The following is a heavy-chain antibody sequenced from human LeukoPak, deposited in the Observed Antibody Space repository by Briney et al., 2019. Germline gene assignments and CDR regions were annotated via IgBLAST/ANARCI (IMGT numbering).Heavy chain of an antibody. V-gene: IGHV1-69*10. CDR2: IIPILGIA. CDR3: ANLRYFDWSTREGDD. J-gene: IGHJ4*02. CDR1: GGTFSSYA. Sequence: GASVKVSCKASGGTFSSYAISWVRQAPGQGLEWMGRIIPILGIANYAQKFQGRVTTTADKSTSTAYMELSSLRSEDTAVYYCANLRYFDWSTREGDDWGQGTLVTVSS. D-gene: IGHD3-9*01.